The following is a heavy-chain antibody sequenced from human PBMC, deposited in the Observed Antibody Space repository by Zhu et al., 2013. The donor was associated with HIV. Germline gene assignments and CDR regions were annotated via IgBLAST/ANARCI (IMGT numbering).Heavy chain of an antibody. CDR1: GGTFTHYA. CDR2: INPKNGDT. CDR3: ARDPSTRYYTDV. V-gene: IGHV1-2*02. J-gene: IGHJ6*03. Sequence: QVRLMQSGPEVKRPGSSIRVSCTASGGTFTHYAVNWVRQAPGKGIEWMGWINPKNGDTKLAQTFRGRIFLTRDTSINTIYMELRSLTSDDTAVYYCARDPSTRYYTDVWGKGTTVIVSS.